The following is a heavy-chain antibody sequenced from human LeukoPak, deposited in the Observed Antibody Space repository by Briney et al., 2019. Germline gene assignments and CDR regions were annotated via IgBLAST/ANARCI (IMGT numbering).Heavy chain of an antibody. V-gene: IGHV1-2*06. CDR2: INPNSGGT. Sequence: GASVKVSCKASGYTCTGYYMHWVRQAPGQGLEWMGRINPNSGGTNYAQKFQGRVTMTRDTSISTAYMELSRLRSDDTAVYYCARDLPSGWLVYFDYWGQGTLVTVSS. CDR1: GYTCTGYY. D-gene: IGHD6-19*01. J-gene: IGHJ4*02. CDR3: ARDLPSGWLVYFDY.